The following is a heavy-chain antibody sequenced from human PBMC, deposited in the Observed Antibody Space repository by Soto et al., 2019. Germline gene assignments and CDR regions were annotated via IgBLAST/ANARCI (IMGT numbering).Heavy chain of an antibody. V-gene: IGHV1-46*01. Sequence: VQLVQSGAEVKKPGASVQVSCKTSGYSFSNYSMHWVRQVPGQGLEWMGKINPNGGSTSLAQKFKDAVTLTRDTSTNTVYMELSSLTSEDTAVYYCARDGVQPWPRYDFDYWGQGTLVTVSS. D-gene: IGHD1-1*01. CDR2: INPNGGST. CDR3: ARDGVQPWPRYDFDY. J-gene: IGHJ4*02. CDR1: GYSFSNYS.